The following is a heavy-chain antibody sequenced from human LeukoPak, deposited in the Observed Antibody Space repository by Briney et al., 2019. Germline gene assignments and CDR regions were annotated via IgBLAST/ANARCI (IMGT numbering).Heavy chain of an antibody. Sequence: GGSLRLSCVDSGFTFTNAWMSWVRQAPGKGLEWIGRIKSKTDGETTDYAEPVRGRFTISRDDSKSAVYLQMNSLKIEDTAVYYCTTDLGTYYHGSQRLIPIDYWGQGTLVTVSS. D-gene: IGHD3-10*01. CDR1: GFTFTNAW. CDR2: IKSKTDGETT. J-gene: IGHJ4*02. CDR3: TTDLGTYYHGSQRLIPIDY. V-gene: IGHV3-15*01.